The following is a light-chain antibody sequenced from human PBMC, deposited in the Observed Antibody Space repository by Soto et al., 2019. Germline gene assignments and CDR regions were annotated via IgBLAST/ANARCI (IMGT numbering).Light chain of an antibody. J-gene: IGKJ1*01. Sequence: DIQMTQSPSSVSASVGDRVTITCRASQGISSWLAWYQRKPGRAPKLLIYAASRLQAGVPLRFSGSGSGTDFTLTISSLQPEDSATYFCQQYKTYSTWTFGQGTKVEIK. CDR1: QGISSW. CDR3: QQYKTYSTWT. V-gene: IGKV1-12*01. CDR2: AAS.